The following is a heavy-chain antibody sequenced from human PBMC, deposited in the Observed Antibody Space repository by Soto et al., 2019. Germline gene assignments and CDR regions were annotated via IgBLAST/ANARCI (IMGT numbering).Heavy chain of an antibody. J-gene: IGHJ4*01. D-gene: IGHD3-16*02. V-gene: IGHV1-69*02. Sequence: QVQLVQSGAEVKKPGSSVKVSCKASGGTFSSYTISWVRQAPGQGLEWMGRIIPILGIANYAQKFQGRVTITADKSTSTAYMELSSLRSEDTAVYYCARHERLGELSLEAFDYWGQGTLVTVSS. CDR3: ARHERLGELSLEAFDY. CDR2: IIPILGIA. CDR1: GGTFSSYT.